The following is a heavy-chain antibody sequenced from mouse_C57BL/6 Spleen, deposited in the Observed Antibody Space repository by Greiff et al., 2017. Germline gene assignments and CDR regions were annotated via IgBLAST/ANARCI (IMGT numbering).Heavy chain of an antibody. D-gene: IGHD1-1*01. J-gene: IGHJ1*03. Sequence: VQLQQSGTELVKPGASVKLSCKASGYTFTSYWMHWVKQRPGQGLEWIGNINPSNGGTNYNEKFKSKATLPVDKSSSTAYMQLSSLTSEDSAVYYGARPGTYGSSGVFVWGTGTTVTVSS. CDR3: ARPGTYGSSGVFV. CDR2: INPSNGGT. CDR1: GYTFTSYW. V-gene: IGHV1-53*01.